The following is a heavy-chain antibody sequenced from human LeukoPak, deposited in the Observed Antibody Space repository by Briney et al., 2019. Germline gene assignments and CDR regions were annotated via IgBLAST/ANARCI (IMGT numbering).Heavy chain of an antibody. CDR1: GFTFSNYA. CDR2: INDSGENT. Sequence: GGSLRLSCEASGFTFSNYATSWVRQAPGRGLEWVSGINDSGENTRYADSVKGRFTISRDNSKSTLYLQMNSLRAEDTAVYYCAKDREGYSSGWYVGYFDYWGQGTLVTVSS. V-gene: IGHV3-23*01. J-gene: IGHJ4*02. CDR3: AKDREGYSSGWYVGYFDY. D-gene: IGHD6-19*01.